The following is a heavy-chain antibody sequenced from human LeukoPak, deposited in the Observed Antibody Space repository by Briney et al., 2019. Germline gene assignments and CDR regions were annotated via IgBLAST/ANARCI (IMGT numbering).Heavy chain of an antibody. CDR3: AKENIPYCGGDCYYFDY. D-gene: IGHD2-21*02. J-gene: IGHJ4*02. V-gene: IGHV3-23*01. CDR1: GFTFSSYE. CDR2: ISGSGGST. Sequence: GGSLRLSCAASGFTFSSYEMNWVRQAPGKGLEWVSAISGSGGSTYYADSVKGRFTISRDNSKNTLYLQMNSLRAEDTAVYYCAKENIPYCGGDCYYFDYWGQGTLVTVSS.